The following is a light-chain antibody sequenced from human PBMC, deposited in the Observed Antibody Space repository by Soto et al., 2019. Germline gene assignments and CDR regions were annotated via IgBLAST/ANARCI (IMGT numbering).Light chain of an antibody. Sequence: DIQMTQSPSTLSASVGDRVTITCRASQSISSWLAWYQQKPGKAPKVLIYDAPSLESGVPSRFSGSGSGTEYTLTISSLQPDDFATYYCQQYNSYSRTFGQGTKVDIK. CDR3: QQYNSYSRT. J-gene: IGKJ1*01. V-gene: IGKV1-5*01. CDR2: DAP. CDR1: QSISSW.